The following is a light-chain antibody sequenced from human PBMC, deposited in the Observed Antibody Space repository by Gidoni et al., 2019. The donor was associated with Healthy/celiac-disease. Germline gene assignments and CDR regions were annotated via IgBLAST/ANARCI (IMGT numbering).Light chain of an antibody. V-gene: IGKV3-20*01. Sequence: ELVLPQSQGTLSLSPGERATLPCRASQSVSSSYLAWYQQKPGQAPRLLIYGASSRATGIPDRFSGSGSGTDFTLTISRLEPEDFAVYYCQQYGSSPSFTFXPXTKVDIK. CDR1: QSVSSSY. CDR3: QQYGSSPSFT. CDR2: GAS. J-gene: IGKJ3*01.